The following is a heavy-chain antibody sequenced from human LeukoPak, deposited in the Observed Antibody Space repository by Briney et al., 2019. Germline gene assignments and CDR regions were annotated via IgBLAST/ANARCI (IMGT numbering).Heavy chain of an antibody. CDR2: ISSSSSTI. D-gene: IGHD6-13*01. CDR1: GFTFSSYS. V-gene: IGHV3-48*04. J-gene: IGHJ4*02. Sequence: GGSLRLSCAASGFTFSSYSMNWVRQAPGKGLEWVSYISSSSSTIYYAVSVKGRLTISRDNAENSLYLQMNSLRAEDTAVYYCARDRGLIAAAANALDYWGQGTLVTVSS. CDR3: ARDRGLIAAAANALDY.